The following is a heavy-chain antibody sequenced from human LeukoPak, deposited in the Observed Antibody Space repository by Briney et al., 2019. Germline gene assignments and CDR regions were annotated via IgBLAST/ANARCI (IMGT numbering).Heavy chain of an antibody. V-gene: IGHV3-48*03. D-gene: IGHD3-10*01. CDR3: ATSWFGDYYFDY. CDR1: GFTFSSYG. J-gene: IGHJ4*02. CDR2: ISSSGSTI. Sequence: GGSLRPSCAACGFTFSSYGMNWVRQAPGKGLEWVSYISSSGSTIYHADSVKGRFTISRDNAKNSLYLQMNSLRAEDTAVYYCATSWFGDYYFDYWGQGTLVTVSS.